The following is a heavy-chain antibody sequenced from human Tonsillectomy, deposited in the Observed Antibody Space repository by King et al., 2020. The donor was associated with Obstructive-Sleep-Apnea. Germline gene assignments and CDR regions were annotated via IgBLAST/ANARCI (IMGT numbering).Heavy chain of an antibody. Sequence: VQLVESGGGLVLPGRSLRLSCTASGFTFGDYGMSWFRQAPGKGLEWVGFIRSKAQGGTTEYAAAVKGRFTIPRDDSKSIAYVQMNSLKIEDTAVYYCIRGAMGTTYDYWGQGPLVTVSS. CDR1: GFTFGDYG. V-gene: IGHV3-49*03. CDR3: IRGAMGTTYDY. CDR2: IRSKAQGGTT. J-gene: IGHJ4*02. D-gene: IGHD2/OR15-2a*01.